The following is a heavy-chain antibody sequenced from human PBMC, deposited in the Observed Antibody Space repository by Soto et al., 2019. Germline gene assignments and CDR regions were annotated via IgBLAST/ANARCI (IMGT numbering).Heavy chain of an antibody. J-gene: IGHJ6*02. V-gene: IGHV3-30-3*01. CDR1: GFTFSSYA. Sequence: GGSLRLSCAASGFTFSSYAMHWVRQAPGKGLEWVAVISYDGSNKYYADSVKGRFTISRENSKNTLYLQMNSLRAEDTSVYYCARDRTRILSGMDVWGQGTTVTVSS. CDR3: ARDRTRILSGMDV. D-gene: IGHD2-15*01. CDR2: ISYDGSNK.